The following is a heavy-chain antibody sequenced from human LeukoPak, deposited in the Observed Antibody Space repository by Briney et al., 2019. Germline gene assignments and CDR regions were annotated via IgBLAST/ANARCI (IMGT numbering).Heavy chain of an antibody. D-gene: IGHD6-6*01. CDR3: ARITAIAARPATIGPYYYGMDV. V-gene: IGHV3-21*01. J-gene: IGHJ6*02. CDR2: ISSSSSYI. Sequence: GGSLRLSCAASGFTFSSYAMHWVRQAPGKGLEWVSSISSSSSYIYYADSVKGRFTISRDSAKNSLYLQMNSLRAEDTAVYYCARITAIAARPATIGPYYYGMDVWGQGTTVTVSS. CDR1: GFTFSSYA.